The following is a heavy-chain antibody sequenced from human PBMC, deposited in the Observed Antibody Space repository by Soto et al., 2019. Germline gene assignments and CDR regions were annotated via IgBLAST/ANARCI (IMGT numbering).Heavy chain of an antibody. Sequence: EVQLVESGGGLVKPGGSLRISCTASGFTFSTYTMAWVRQTPGKGLEWVSSISGSSDYMHYSDSVKGRFTISRDNAKNSLYLQMNSLRAEDTAVYYCAREDGHIVVVNEEGRFDYWGQGSLVTVSS. CDR1: GFTFSTYT. CDR2: ISGSSDYM. J-gene: IGHJ4*02. V-gene: IGHV3-21*01. D-gene: IGHD2-21*01. CDR3: AREDGHIVVVNEEGRFDY.